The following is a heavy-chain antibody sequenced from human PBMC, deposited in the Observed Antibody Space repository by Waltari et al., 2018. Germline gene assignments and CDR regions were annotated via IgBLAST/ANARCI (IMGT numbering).Heavy chain of an antibody. V-gene: IGHV4-39*01. D-gene: IGHD6-25*01. CDR1: GASISDDDFY. CDR3: ARRLAGSDYVDY. CDR2: IHYNGRT. Sequence: QVQLQESGPGLVMPSETLSLTCTVSGASISDDDFYWDWIRQPPGKGLEWIGTIHYNGRTAHNPSLTSRVTIFVDTSKTQFSVTLISVTAADTAVYYCARRLAGSDYVDYWGPGTLVTVSS. J-gene: IGHJ4*02.